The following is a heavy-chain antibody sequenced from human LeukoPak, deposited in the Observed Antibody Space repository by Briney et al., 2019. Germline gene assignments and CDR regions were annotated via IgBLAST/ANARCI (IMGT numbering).Heavy chain of an antibody. CDR3: ARVGDYYDSSGPRENWFDP. Sequence: SETLSLTCAVYGGSFSGYYWSWIRQPPGKGLEWIGEINHSGSTNYNPSLKSRVTISVDTSKNQFSLNLTSVTAADTAVYYCARVGDYYDSSGPRENWFDPWGQGTLVTVSS. J-gene: IGHJ5*02. CDR1: GGSFSGYY. V-gene: IGHV4-34*01. D-gene: IGHD3-22*01. CDR2: INHSGST.